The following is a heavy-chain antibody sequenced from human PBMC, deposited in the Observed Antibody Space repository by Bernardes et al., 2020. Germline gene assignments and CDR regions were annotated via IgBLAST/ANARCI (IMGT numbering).Heavy chain of an antibody. CDR1: GDSVSSNSAA. V-gene: IGHV6-1*01. J-gene: IGHJ6*02. CDR3: QGIYYGSGSYIYYYYGMDV. CDR2: TYYRSKWYN. Sequence: SQTLSLTCAISGDSVSSNSAAWNWIRQSPSRGLEWLGRTYYRSKWYNDYAVSVKSRITINPDTSKNQFSLQLNSVTPEDTAVYYCQGIYYGSGSYIYYYYGMDVWGQGTTVTVSS. D-gene: IGHD3-10*01.